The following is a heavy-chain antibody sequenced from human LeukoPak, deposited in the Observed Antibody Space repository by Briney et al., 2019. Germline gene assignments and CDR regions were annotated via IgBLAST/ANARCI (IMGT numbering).Heavy chain of an antibody. CDR1: GFTFSSYW. V-gene: IGHV3-7*01. Sequence: GGSLTLSCAASGFTFSSYWMSWVRQAPGKGLEWVANIKQDGSEKYYVDSVKGRFTISRDNAKNSLYLQMNSLRAEDTAVYYCARESLRYYDSSGYLDYWGQGTLVTVSS. CDR3: ARESLRYYDSSGYLDY. J-gene: IGHJ4*02. CDR2: IKQDGSEK. D-gene: IGHD3-22*01.